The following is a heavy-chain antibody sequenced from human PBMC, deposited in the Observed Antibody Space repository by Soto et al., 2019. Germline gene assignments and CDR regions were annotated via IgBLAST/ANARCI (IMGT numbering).Heavy chain of an antibody. CDR2: INPSGGST. Sequence: GASVKVSCKASGYTFTSYYMHWVRQAPGQGLEWMGIINPSGGSTSYAQKFQGRVTMTRDTSTSTVYMELSSLRSEDTAVYYCATGYCISTSFYARPYYYYYDGMDVWGQGTAVTVSS. V-gene: IGHV1-46*01. CDR3: ATGYCISTSFYARPYYYYYDGMDV. CDR1: GYTFTSYY. D-gene: IGHD2-2*01. J-gene: IGHJ6*02.